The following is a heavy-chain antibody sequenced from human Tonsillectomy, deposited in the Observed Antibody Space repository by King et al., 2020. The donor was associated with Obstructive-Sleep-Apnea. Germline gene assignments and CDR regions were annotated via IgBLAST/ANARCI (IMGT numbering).Heavy chain of an antibody. J-gene: IGHJ4*02. Sequence: VQLVESGGGVVQPGGSLRLSCAASGFTFTNYGMHWVRQAPGKGLDWVAFIRNDGNDRNYADSVKGRFTISRDNSKNTLYLQMNSLRTEDTAVYYCAKEALICDGGDCYSYFFDYWGQGTLVTVSS. V-gene: IGHV3-30*02. CDR1: GFTFTNYG. CDR3: AKEALICDGGDCYSYFFDY. D-gene: IGHD2-21*02. CDR2: IRNDGNDR.